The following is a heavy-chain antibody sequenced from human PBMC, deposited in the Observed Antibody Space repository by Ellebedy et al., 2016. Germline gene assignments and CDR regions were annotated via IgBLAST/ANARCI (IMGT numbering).Heavy chain of an antibody. J-gene: IGHJ4*02. D-gene: IGHD6-19*01. Sequence: SETLSLTXTVSGGSITSTNYYWAWIRQPPGKGLEWIGSVYYSGSTYYNPSLKSRVTISVDTSQNQFSLKLSSVTAADTAVYYCANSPGIAVAGPFDYWGQGTLVTVSS. V-gene: IGHV4-39*07. CDR1: GGSITSTNYY. CDR3: ANSPGIAVAGPFDY. CDR2: VYYSGST.